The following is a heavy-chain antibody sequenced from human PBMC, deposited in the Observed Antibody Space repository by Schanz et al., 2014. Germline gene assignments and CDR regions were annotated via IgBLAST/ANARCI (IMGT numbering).Heavy chain of an antibody. D-gene: IGHD3-10*01. CDR1: GFSFSDYF. J-gene: IGHJ4*02. CDR3: ARIGGSVFDY. V-gene: IGHV3-11*01. Sequence: VELVESGGGLVQPGGSLGLSCAASGFSFSDYFMAWIRQPPGRGLEWVSYIGNGGDTIYYADSVKGRFTISRDNSKNSLYLQMNSLRAEDTAVYYCARIGGSVFDYWAQGTLVTVSS. CDR2: IGNGGDTI.